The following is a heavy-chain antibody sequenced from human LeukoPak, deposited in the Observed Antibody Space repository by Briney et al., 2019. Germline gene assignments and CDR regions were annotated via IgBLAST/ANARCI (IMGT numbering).Heavy chain of an antibody. CDR1: GYSFTSYW. V-gene: IGHV5-10-1*01. Sequence: GESLKVSCKGSGYSFTSYWISWVRQMPGKGLEWMGRIDPSDSYTNYSPSFQGHVTISADKSISTAYLQWSSLKASDTAMYYCARVGYGSDGFDPWGQGTLVTVSS. CDR3: ARVGYGSDGFDP. D-gene: IGHD5-12*01. CDR2: IDPSDSYT. J-gene: IGHJ5*02.